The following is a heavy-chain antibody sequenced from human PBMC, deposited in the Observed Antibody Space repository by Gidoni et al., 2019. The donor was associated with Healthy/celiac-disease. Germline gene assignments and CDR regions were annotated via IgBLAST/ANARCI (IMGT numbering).Heavy chain of an antibody. V-gene: IGHV1-46*01. Sequence: QVQLVQSGAEVKKPGASVKVSCKTSGYTFTSYYMHWVRQAPGQGLEWMGIINPSGGSTSYAQKFQGRVTMTRDTSTSTVYMELSSLRSEDTAVYYCARDSGSWGQLENWGQGTLVTVSS. CDR3: ARDSGSWGQLEN. CDR2: INPSGGST. D-gene: IGHD3-22*01. J-gene: IGHJ4*02. CDR1: GYTFTSYY.